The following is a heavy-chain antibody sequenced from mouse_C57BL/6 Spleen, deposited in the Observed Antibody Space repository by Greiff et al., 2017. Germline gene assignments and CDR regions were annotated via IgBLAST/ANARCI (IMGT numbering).Heavy chain of an antibody. Sequence: VQLQQSGAELVKPGASVKISCKASGYAFSSYWMNWVKQRPGKGLEWIGKVYPGDGDTKYNGKFKGKATLTADKTSSTAYIQLSRLTSEDSAVYFCARGSSAMDYWGQGTSVTVSS. CDR2: VYPGDGDT. D-gene: IGHD1-1*01. CDR3: ARGSSAMDY. J-gene: IGHJ4*01. CDR1: GYAFSSYW. V-gene: IGHV1-80*01.